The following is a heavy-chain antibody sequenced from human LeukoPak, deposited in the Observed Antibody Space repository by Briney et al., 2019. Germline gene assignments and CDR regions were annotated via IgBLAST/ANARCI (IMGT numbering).Heavy chain of an antibody. Sequence: ASVKVSCKASGYIFSNYGITWVRQAPGRGLEWMGWISGHSGNTNYAQKFQDRATMTTDTSMSTAYMELRSLRFDDTAVYYCARDFAWGSGGAPIDDNWLDPWGQGILVTVSS. CDR1: GYIFSNYG. CDR2: ISGHSGNT. CDR3: ARDFAWGSGGAPIDDNWLDP. V-gene: IGHV1-18*01. D-gene: IGHD7-27*01. J-gene: IGHJ5*02.